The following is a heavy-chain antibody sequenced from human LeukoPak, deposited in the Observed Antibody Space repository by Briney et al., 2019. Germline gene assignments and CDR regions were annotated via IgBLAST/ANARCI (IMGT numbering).Heavy chain of an antibody. V-gene: IGHV4-59*01. CDR2: IYYSGST. D-gene: IGHD2-21*02. J-gene: IGHJ4*02. CDR3: ARFAYCGGHCWYYFDY. Sequence: SETLSLTCTVSGGSISSYYWSWIRQPPGKGLEWIGYIYYSGSTNYNPSLKSRVTISVDTSRNQFSLKLSSVTAADTAVYYCARFAYCGGHCWYYFDYWGQGSLVTVSS. CDR1: GGSISSYY.